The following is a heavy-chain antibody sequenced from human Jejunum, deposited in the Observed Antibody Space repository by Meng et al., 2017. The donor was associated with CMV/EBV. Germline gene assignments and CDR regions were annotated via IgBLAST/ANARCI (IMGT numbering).Heavy chain of an antibody. V-gene: IGHV3-21*01. CDR1: GFTFSSSN. Sequence: EGRRVVFGGGLVKPWGSLRLSCIVSGFTFSSSNMNWVRQAPGKGLEWVSSISSSSRYINYAASVKGRFTISRDNAKNSLYLQMNSLRVEDTAIYYCARDIDHWGQGTLVTVSS. J-gene: IGHJ5*02. CDR3: ARDIDH. CDR2: ISSSSRYI.